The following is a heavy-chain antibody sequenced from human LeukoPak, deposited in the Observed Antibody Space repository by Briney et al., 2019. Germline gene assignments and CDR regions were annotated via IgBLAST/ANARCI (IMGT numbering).Heavy chain of an antibody. CDR3: ARDRWYAFDL. Sequence: GASVKVSCKASGYTFTINGISWVRQAPGQGLEWLGWVSANSGNTIYAERFQGRVNMARNTSTGTAYMDLTSLRYDDTAVYYCARDRWYAFDLWGQGTLLTVSS. V-gene: IGHV1-18*01. CDR1: GYTFTING. J-gene: IGHJ4*02. CDR2: VSANSGNT. D-gene: IGHD6-13*01.